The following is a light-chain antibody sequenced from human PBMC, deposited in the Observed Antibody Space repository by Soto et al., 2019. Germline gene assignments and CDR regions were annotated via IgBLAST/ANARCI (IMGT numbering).Light chain of an antibody. J-gene: IGKJ4*01. CDR3: YQFNSYPL. CDR1: QGISSA. Sequence: AIQLTQSPSSLSASVGDRVTITCRASQGISSALAWYQQKPGKAPKLLIYDASSLESGVPSRFSGSGSGTDFTLTISSLRPEDFATYYCYQFNSYPLFGGGTKVEIK. CDR2: DAS. V-gene: IGKV1-13*02.